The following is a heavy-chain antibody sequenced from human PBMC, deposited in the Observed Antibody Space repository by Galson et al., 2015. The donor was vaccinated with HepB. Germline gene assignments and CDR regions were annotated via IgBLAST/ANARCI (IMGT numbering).Heavy chain of an antibody. Sequence: QSGAEVKKPGESLRISCKGSGYNFTSYWICWVRQMPGKGLEWMGRIDPSDSYTNYSPSFQGHVTISADKSISTAYLQWSSLKASDTAMYYCARNDHGDYAGDFWGQGTLVTVSS. D-gene: IGHD4-17*01. CDR1: GYNFTSYW. J-gene: IGHJ4*02. CDR3: ARNDHGDYAGDF. CDR2: IDPSDSYT. V-gene: IGHV5-10-1*01.